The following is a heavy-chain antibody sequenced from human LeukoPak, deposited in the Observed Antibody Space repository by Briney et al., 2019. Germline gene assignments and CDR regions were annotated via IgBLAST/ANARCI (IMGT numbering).Heavy chain of an antibody. D-gene: IGHD3-10*01. Sequence: GGSLRLSCAASGFTFSSYAMHWVRQAPGKGLECVSAISSSGGSTYYANSVKGRFTISRDNSKNTLYLQMSSLRAEDMAVYYCANDPVVRGVNYGMDVWGQGTTVTVSS. J-gene: IGHJ6*02. CDR3: ANDPVVRGVNYGMDV. V-gene: IGHV3-64*01. CDR1: GFTFSSYA. CDR2: ISSSGGST.